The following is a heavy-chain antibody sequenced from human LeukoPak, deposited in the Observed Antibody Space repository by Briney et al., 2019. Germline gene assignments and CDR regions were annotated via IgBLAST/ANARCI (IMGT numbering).Heavy chain of an antibody. Sequence: ASVKVSCKASGYTFTSYDINWVRQATGQGLEWMGWMNPNSGNTGYAQKFQGRVTITRNTSISTAYMELSSLRSEDTAVYYCARGAFVSPYYHYYMDVWGKGTTVTVSS. J-gene: IGHJ6*03. CDR3: ARGAFVSPYYHYYMDV. CDR1: GYTFTSYD. D-gene: IGHD2/OR15-2a*01. CDR2: MNPNSGNT. V-gene: IGHV1-8*03.